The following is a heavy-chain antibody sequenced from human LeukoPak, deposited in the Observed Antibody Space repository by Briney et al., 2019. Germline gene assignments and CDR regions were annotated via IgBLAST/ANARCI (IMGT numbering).Heavy chain of an antibody. Sequence: ASVKVSCKASGYTFTGYDMSWVRQAPGQGLEWMGWINPYNGNTNYAQKLQGRVTMTTDTSISTAYMELRRLRSDDTAVYYCAREEVTMVRGDPYYYYGMDGWRQATKVT. D-gene: IGHD3-10*01. V-gene: IGHV1-18*01. CDR3: AREEVTMVRGDPYYYYGMDG. J-gene: IGHJ6*02. CDR1: GYTFTGYD. CDR2: INPYNGNT.